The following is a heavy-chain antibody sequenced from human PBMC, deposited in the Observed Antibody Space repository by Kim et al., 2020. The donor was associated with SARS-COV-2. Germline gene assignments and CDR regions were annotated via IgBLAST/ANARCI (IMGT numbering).Heavy chain of an antibody. V-gene: IGHV4-59*01. D-gene: IGHD1-7*01. CDR3: ARDRLETEYNWNYGWFDP. J-gene: IGHJ5*02. Sequence: KSRVTISVDTSKNQFSLKLSSVTAADTAVYYCARDRLETEYNWNYGWFDPWGQGTLVTVSS.